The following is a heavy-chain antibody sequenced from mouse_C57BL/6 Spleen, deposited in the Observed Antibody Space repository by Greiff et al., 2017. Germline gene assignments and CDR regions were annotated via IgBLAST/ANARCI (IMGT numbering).Heavy chain of an antibody. Sequence: QVQLKESGAELVRPGASVKLSCTASGYTFTDYYINWVKQRPGQGLEWIARIYAGSGNTYYHEKFKGKATLTAEKSSSTAYMQLSSLTSEDSAVYFCARDGSSYGFAYWGQGTLVTVSA. CDR2: IYAGSGNT. V-gene: IGHV1-76*01. CDR1: GYTFTDYY. CDR3: ARDGSSYGFAY. J-gene: IGHJ3*01. D-gene: IGHD1-1*01.